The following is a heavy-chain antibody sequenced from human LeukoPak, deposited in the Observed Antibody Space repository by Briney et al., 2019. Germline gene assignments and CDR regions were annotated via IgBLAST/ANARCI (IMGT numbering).Heavy chain of an antibody. V-gene: IGHV3-11*06. CDR2: ISSSSSYT. CDR1: GFTFSDYY. D-gene: IGHD3-10*01. CDR3: ATGSGHYYGSGSYPAY. J-gene: IGHJ4*02. Sequence: GSLRLSCAASGFTFSDYYMSWIRQAPGKGLEWVSYISSSSSYTNYADSVKGRFTISRDNAKNSLYLQMNSLRAEDTAVYYCATGSGHYYGSGSYPAYWGQGTLVTVSS.